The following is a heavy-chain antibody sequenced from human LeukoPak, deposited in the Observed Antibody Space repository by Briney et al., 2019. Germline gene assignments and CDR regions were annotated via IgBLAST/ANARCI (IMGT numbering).Heavy chain of an antibody. CDR2: ISSSSSYI. J-gene: IGHJ4*02. Sequence: PGGSLRLSCAASGFTFSRYSMNWVRQAPGKGLEWVSSISSSSSYIYYADSVKGRFTISRDNSKTTLYLQMNSLRAEDTAVYYCAKGSGYSYGFDARELIYLDYWGQGPLVPVSS. D-gene: IGHD5-18*01. V-gene: IGHV3-21*04. CDR3: AKGSGYSYGFDARELIYLDY. CDR1: GFTFSRYS.